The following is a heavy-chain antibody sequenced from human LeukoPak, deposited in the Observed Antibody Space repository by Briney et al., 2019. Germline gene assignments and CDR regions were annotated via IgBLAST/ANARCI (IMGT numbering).Heavy chain of an antibody. CDR1: GASISSSSYS. J-gene: IGHJ3*02. Sequence: PSETLSLTCNVSGASISSSSYSWGWIRQPPGKELEWIGSIYSSGSTYYNPSLKSRVAISLDTSKNFFSLRLSSVTAADTAVYYCARCIPSVVLTALHAFDIWGQGTMVTVSS. CDR2: IYSSGST. D-gene: IGHD2-21*02. V-gene: IGHV4-39*02. CDR3: ARCIPSVVLTALHAFDI.